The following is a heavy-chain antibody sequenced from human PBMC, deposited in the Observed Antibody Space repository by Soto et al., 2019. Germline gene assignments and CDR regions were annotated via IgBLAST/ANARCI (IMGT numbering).Heavy chain of an antibody. CDR1: GFTFSSYW. CDR2: IKQDGSEK. Sequence: PGGSLRLSCAASGFTFSSYWMSWVRQAPGKGLEWVANIKQDGSEKYYVDSVKGRFTISRDNAKNSLYLQMNSLRAEDTAVYYCARAQFSYYYDSSGLLGHWGQGTLVTVSS. CDR3: ARAQFSYYYDSSGLLGH. D-gene: IGHD3-22*01. V-gene: IGHV3-7*03. J-gene: IGHJ4*02.